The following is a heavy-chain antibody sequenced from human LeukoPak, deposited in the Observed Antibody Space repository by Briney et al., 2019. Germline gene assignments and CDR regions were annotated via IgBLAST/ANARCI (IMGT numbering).Heavy chain of an antibody. D-gene: IGHD1-1*01. Sequence: PETLSLTCTVSGGSISSSSYYWGWIRQPPGKGLEWIGSIYYSGSTYYNPSLKSRVTISVDTSKNQFSLTLNSVTAADTAVYFCARFKQLGRSFDSWGLGSLVTVSS. CDR1: GGSISSSSYY. J-gene: IGHJ4*02. CDR2: IYYSGST. V-gene: IGHV4-39*07. CDR3: ARFKQLGRSFDS.